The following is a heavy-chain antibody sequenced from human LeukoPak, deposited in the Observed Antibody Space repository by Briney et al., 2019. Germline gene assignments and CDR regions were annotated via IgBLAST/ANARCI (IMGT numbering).Heavy chain of an antibody. CDR1: GYTFTGYY. Sequence: ASVKVSCKASGYTFTGYYMHWVRQAPGQGLEWMGWINPNSGGTNYAQKFQGRVTMTRDTSISTAYMELSRLRSDDTAVYYCASASPYYYDFWSGLVSWGQGTLVTVSS. CDR2: INPNSGGT. J-gene: IGHJ5*02. V-gene: IGHV1-2*02. CDR3: ASASPYYYDFWSGLVS. D-gene: IGHD3-3*01.